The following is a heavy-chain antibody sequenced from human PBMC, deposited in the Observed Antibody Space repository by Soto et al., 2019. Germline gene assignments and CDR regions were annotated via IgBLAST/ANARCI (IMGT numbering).Heavy chain of an antibody. J-gene: IGHJ6*02. CDR3: ARTFDYYGMDV. Sequence: SETLSLTXAVSGYSIASGYYWAWIRQSPGKGLEWIGSIYHAGSVYYNPSLNSRVAVSLDTSKNHFSLKLTSVTAADTAVYYCARTFDYYGMDVWGQGTTVTVSS. CDR1: GYSIASGYY. V-gene: IGHV4-38-2*01. CDR2: IYHAGSV.